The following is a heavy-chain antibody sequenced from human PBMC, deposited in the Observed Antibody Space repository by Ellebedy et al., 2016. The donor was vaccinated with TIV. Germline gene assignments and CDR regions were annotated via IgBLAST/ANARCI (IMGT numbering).Heavy chain of an antibody. V-gene: IGHV4-59*01. D-gene: IGHD2-2*01. Sequence: SETLSLTXTVSGGSISSYYWSWIRQPPGKGLEWIGYIYYSGSTNYNPSLKSRVTISVDTSKNQFSLKLSSVTAADTAVYYCARSAVVVPAAFDYWGQGTLVTVSS. CDR1: GGSISSYY. J-gene: IGHJ4*02. CDR3: ARSAVVVPAAFDY. CDR2: IYYSGST.